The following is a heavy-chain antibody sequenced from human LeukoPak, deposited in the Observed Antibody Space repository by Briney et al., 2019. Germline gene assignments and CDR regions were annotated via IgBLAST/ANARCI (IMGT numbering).Heavy chain of an antibody. J-gene: IGHJ4*02. D-gene: IGHD2-8*01. CDR2: IYYDGSNT. CDR3: ARGIETKGATLAP. CDR1: GFSFRSYG. Sequence: HPGGSLRLSCAASGFSFRSYGMHWVRQAPGKGLERVAFIYYDGSNTYYADTVRGRFTISRDNSKDTLYLQMNRLRIDDSAIYYCARGIETKGATLAPGGQGTVVTVSS. V-gene: IGHV3-30*02.